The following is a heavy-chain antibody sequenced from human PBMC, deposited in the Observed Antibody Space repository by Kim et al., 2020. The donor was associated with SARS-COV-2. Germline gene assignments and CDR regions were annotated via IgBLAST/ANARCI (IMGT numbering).Heavy chain of an antibody. J-gene: IGHJ4*02. D-gene: IGHD2-15*01. CDR2: FHCAGTT. CDR3: ANLGTPGF. V-gene: IGHV4-59*08. CDR1: DGSICNYY. Sequence: SETLSLIYTVSDGSICNYYWSWIRQPPGKELEWIGYFHCAGTTKYNPSLKSRVTMSVDTSKNQLSLQLTSVTVADTAVYYCANLGTPGFWGQGTLGTVSS.